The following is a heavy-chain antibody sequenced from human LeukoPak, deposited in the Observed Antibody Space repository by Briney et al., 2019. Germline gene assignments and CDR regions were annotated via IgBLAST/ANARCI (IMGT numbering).Heavy chain of an antibody. CDR2: IYTSGST. CDR1: GGSLSSYY. Sequence: SETLSLTXTVSGGSLSSYYWSWIRQPAGKGLEGIGRIYTSGSTNYNPSLKSRVTMSVDTSTDQFSLKLRSATAADTAVYYCAREDGESFDPWGQGTLVTVSS. J-gene: IGHJ5*02. D-gene: IGHD4-17*01. CDR3: AREDGESFDP. V-gene: IGHV4-4*07.